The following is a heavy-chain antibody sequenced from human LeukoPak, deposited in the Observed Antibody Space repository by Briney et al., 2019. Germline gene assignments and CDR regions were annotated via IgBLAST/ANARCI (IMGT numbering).Heavy chain of an antibody. J-gene: IGHJ6*03. CDR1: GYTFTNLG. CDR3: ARLLQGWELNYYYSYMDV. V-gene: IGHV1-18*01. CDR2: ISAYNGNT. D-gene: IGHD4-23*01. Sequence: ASVKASCKASGYTFTNLGISWVRQAPGQGLEWMGWISAYNGNTNYAQKLQGRVTMTTDTSTTTAYMELRSLRSDDTAVYYCARLLQGWELNYYYSYMDVWGKGTTVTISS.